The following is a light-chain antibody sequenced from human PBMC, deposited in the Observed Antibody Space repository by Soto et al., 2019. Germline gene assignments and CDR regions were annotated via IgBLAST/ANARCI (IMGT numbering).Light chain of an antibody. CDR3: HHYGTSRT. Sequence: ELVSPHSPATLSLSPGERATLSCRASQRVISTYLAWYQQKPDQAPRRLMYGASSRATGIPDRFSGSGSGTDFTLTISRLEPEDFAVYYCHHYGTSRTFGQGTKVEIK. CDR2: GAS. CDR1: QRVISTY. V-gene: IGKV3-20*01. J-gene: IGKJ1*01.